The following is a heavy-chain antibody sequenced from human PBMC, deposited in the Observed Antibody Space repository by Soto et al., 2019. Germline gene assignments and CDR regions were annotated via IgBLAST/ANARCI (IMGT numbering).Heavy chain of an antibody. J-gene: IGHJ4*02. CDR2: ISSSSSYI. CDR3: ARWGNWKVADN. CDR1: GFTFSSYS. V-gene: IGHV3-21*01. Sequence: GGSLRLSCAASGFTFSSYSMNWVRQAPGKGLEWVSSISSSSSYIYYADSVKGRFTISRDNAKNSLYLEMNSLRVEDTAVYYCARWGNWKVADNWGQGTLVTVSS. D-gene: IGHD3-16*01.